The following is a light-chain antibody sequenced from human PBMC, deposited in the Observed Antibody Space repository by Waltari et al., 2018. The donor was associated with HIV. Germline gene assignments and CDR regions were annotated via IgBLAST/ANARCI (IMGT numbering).Light chain of an antibody. CDR2: GAS. CDR3: QQFGSSPRT. Sequence: EIVLTQSPVTLSVSPGESATRSCSASQTITNNYLAWFQQKPGQAPRLLIYGASSRAPGVSDRFSGSGSGTDFTLTISRREPEDFAVYYCQQFGSSPRTFGQGTKVALK. J-gene: IGKJ1*01. V-gene: IGKV3-20*01. CDR1: QTITNNY.